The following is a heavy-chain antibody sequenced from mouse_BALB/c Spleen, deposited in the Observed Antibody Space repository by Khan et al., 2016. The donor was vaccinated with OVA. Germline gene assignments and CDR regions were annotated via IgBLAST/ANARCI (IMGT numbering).Heavy chain of an antibody. CDR2: INTYTGKP. J-gene: IGHJ4*01. D-gene: IGHD2-14*01. CDR3: ARVGYNGTMDY. V-gene: IGHV9-3-1*01. Sequence: QIQLVQSGPELKKPGETVKISCKASGYTFTNNGMNWVKLAPGKGFNWMGWINTYTGKPAYADDFKGRFAFSLETSASTAYLQINNLKNEDTATYFCARVGYNGTMDYWGQGTLVTVSS. CDR1: GYTFTNNG.